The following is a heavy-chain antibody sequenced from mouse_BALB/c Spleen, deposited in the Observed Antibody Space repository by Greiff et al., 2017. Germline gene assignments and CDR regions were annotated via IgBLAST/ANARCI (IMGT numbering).Heavy chain of an antibody. J-gene: IGHJ4*01. CDR2: IDPENGDT. D-gene: IGHD2-14*01. V-gene: IGHV14-4*02. CDR1: GFNIKDYY. CDR3: NAYRYDADYYARDY. Sequence: VQLQQSGAELVRSGASVKLSCTASGFNIKDYYMHWVKQRPEQGLEWIGWIDPENGDTEYAPKFQGKATMTADTSSNTAYLQLSSLTSEDTAVYYCNAYRYDADYYARDYWGQGTSVTVSS.